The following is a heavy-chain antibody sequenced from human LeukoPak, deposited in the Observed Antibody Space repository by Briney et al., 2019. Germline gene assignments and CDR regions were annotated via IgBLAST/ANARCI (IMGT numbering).Heavy chain of an antibody. V-gene: IGHV1-69*05. D-gene: IGHD3-10*01. J-gene: IGHJ4*02. CDR2: IIPSFGTA. Sequence: SVKVSCKASGGTFSSYAISWVRQAPGQGLEWMGGIIPSFGTANYAQKFQGRVSITTDESTNTAYMELSSLRSEDTAVYYCARANHGGLETPIWFGALDYWGQGALVTVSS. CDR1: GGTFSSYA. CDR3: ARANHGGLETPIWFGALDY.